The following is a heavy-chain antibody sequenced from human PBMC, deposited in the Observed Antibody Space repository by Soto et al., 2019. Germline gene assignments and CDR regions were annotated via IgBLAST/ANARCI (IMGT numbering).Heavy chain of an antibody. D-gene: IGHD5-18*01. CDR1: GYTFTSYG. J-gene: IGHJ4*02. Sequence: QVQLVQSGAEVKKPGASVKVSCKASGYTFTSYGISWVRQAPGQGLEWMGWISAYNGNTNYAEKLQGRVTMTTDTSTSTAYMELRSLRSDDTAVYYCARGGASTWIQPRAAPVYDYWGQGTLVTVSS. CDR3: ARGGASTWIQPRAAPVYDY. CDR2: ISAYNGNT. V-gene: IGHV1-18*04.